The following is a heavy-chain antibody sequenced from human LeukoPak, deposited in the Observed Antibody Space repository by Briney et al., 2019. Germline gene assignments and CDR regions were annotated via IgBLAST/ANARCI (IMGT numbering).Heavy chain of an antibody. J-gene: IGHJ4*02. CDR3: PLTQDWKNSSYPYFDY. CDR1: GGSISSSSYY. CDR2: INHSGST. Sequence: SETLSLTCTVSGGSISSSSYYWGWIRQPPGKGLEWIGEINHSGSTNYNPSLKSRVTISVDTSKNQFSLKLSSVTAADTAVYYGPLTQDWKNSSYPYFDYGGQETLVTASS. D-gene: IGHD6-6*01. V-gene: IGHV4-39*07.